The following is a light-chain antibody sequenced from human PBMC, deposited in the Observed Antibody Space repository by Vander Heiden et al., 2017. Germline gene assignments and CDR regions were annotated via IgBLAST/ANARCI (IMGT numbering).Light chain of an antibody. CDR1: SSDVGNFDH. Sequence: QSALTQPASVSGSPGQSITISCTATSSDVGNFDHVSWYQQHPGKAPKRMRYEVSNRPSGVSHRFAGSKSDNTASLTISGLQAEDDAEYYCKSFTTGSTLGIFGGGTKLTV. J-gene: IGLJ2*01. CDR3: KSFTTGSTLGI. CDR2: EVS. V-gene: IGLV2-14*01.